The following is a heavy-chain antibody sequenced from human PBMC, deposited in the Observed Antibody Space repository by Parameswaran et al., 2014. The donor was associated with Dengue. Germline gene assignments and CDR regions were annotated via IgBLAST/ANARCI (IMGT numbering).Heavy chain of an antibody. CDR2: INGGNGNT. J-gene: IGHJ4*02. CDR3: ARGPGGSSGYHYGLFDH. Sequence: VRQAPGQRPEWMGWINGGNGNTKYSQKFQGRVTITRDTSASKAYMELSSLRSEDTAVYYCARGPGGSSGYHYGLFDHWGQGTLVTVSS. V-gene: IGHV1-3*01. D-gene: IGHD3-22*01.